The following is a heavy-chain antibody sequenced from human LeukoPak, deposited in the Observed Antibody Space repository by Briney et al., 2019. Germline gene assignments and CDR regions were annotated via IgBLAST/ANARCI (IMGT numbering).Heavy chain of an antibody. J-gene: IGHJ4*02. CDR2: INPNSGGT. V-gene: IGHV1-2*06. CDR1: GYTFTGYY. Sequence: ASVKVSCKASGYTFTGYYMHWVPQAHGQGLEWMGRINPNSGGTNYAQKFQGRVTMTRDTSISTAYMELSRLRSDDTAVYYCARERVGATDGVDYWGQGTLVTVSS. D-gene: IGHD1-26*01. CDR3: ARERVGATDGVDY.